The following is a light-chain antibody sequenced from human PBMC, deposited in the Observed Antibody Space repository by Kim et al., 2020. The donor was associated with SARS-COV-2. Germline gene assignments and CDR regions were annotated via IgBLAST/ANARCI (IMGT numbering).Light chain of an antibody. V-gene: IGLV3-19*01. Sequence: VALGQTVRITCQGDSLRSYYETWYQQKPGQAPKVVIYGKDNRPSGVPDRFSGSSSGNTAYLTITGTQAGDEADYYCNSRDSNDYVVFGGGTKVTVL. CDR1: SLRSYY. J-gene: IGLJ2*01. CDR3: NSRDSNDYVV. CDR2: GKD.